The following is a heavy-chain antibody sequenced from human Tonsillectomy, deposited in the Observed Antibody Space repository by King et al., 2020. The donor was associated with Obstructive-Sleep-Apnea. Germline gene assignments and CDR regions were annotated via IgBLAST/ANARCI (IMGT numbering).Heavy chain of an antibody. Sequence: QLQESGSGLVKPSQTLSLTCAVSGGSISSDDYSWSWIRQPPGEGLEWIGHIHFRGSTDYNPSLKSRITLSMDSSKNQFSLKLSSVTAAETAVYYCARDTGTGKFVGWFDPWGQGTLVTVSS. V-gene: IGHV4-30-2*01. CDR2: IHFRGST. D-gene: IGHD1-1*01. CDR3: ARDTGTGKFVGWFDP. CDR1: GGSISSDDYS. J-gene: IGHJ5*02.